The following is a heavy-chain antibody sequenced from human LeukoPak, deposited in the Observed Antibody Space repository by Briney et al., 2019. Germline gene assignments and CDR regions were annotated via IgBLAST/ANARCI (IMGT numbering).Heavy chain of an antibody. CDR1: GGSISSSSYY. Sequence: ASETLSLTCTVSGGSISSSSYYWGWIRQPPGKGLEWIGSIYYSGSTNYNPSLKSRVTISVDTSKNQFSLKLSSVTAADTAVYYCARRRTYYDILTGYYQGHDFDYWGQGTLVTVSS. CDR3: ARRRTYYDILTGYYQGHDFDY. CDR2: IYYSGST. J-gene: IGHJ4*02. D-gene: IGHD3-9*01. V-gene: IGHV4-39*01.